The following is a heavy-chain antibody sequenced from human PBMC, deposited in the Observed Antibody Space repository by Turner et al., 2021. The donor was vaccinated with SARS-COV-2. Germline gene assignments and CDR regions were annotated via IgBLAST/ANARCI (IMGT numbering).Heavy chain of an antibody. J-gene: IGHJ6*03. CDR3: ARVENPAYFHCMGV. CDR1: GGSINNYF. V-gene: IGHV4-59*01. Sequence: QVQLQESGPGLVKPSETVSLTCAVSGGSINNYFWSWIRQTPGKGLEWIGYIYYRGTTNYNPSLERRVTISVDTSKNQFFLKLNSVTTADTAVYYCARVENPAYFHCMGVWGKGITVTVSS. D-gene: IGHD3-3*01. CDR2: IYYRGTT.